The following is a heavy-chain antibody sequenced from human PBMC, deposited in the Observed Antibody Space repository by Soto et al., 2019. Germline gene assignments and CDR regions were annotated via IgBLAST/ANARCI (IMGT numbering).Heavy chain of an antibody. V-gene: IGHV1-69*13. D-gene: IGHD6-13*01. CDR3: ATTFGNGYTFNY. Sequence: GASVKVSCKASGGTFSSYAISWVRQAPGRGLEWLGGIIPIFGTANYAQKFQGRVSITADESTSTAYMELSSLRSEDTAVYYCATTFGNGYTFNYRGQGTLVTV. CDR1: GGTFSSYA. CDR2: IIPIFGTA. J-gene: IGHJ4*02.